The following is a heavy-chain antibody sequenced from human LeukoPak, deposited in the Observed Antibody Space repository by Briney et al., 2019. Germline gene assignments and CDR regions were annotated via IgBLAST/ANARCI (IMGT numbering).Heavy chain of an antibody. CDR1: GDSVSSNSAA. J-gene: IGHJ6*03. Sequence: SQTLSLTCAISGDSVSSNSAAWNWIRQSPSRGLEWLGRTYYRSKWYNDYAVSVKSRIAINPDTSKNQFSLQLNSVTPEDTAVYYCARWIGYCSSTSCRIRKDNSNYYYCYMDVWGKGTTVTVSS. CDR2: TYYRSKWYN. D-gene: IGHD2-2*01. CDR3: ARWIGYCSSTSCRIRKDNSNYYYCYMDV. V-gene: IGHV6-1*01.